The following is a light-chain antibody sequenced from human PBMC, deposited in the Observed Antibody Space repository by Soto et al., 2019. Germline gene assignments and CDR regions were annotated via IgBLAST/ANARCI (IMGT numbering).Light chain of an antibody. V-gene: IGKV3-15*01. CDR2: GAS. CDR3: QQYHTWPIT. J-gene: IGKJ4*01. CDR1: QGVSRK. Sequence: DIVRTQFPATLSVAPGERVTFSCRASQGVSRKLAWYQHKPGQAPRLLISGASTGATGIPARFSGSGSGTEFTLTISSLQSEDCAIYYCQQYHTWPITFGGGTKVDIK.